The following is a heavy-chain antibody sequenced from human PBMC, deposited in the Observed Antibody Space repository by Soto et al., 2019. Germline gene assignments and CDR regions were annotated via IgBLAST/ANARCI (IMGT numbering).Heavy chain of an antibody. CDR2: IITYNGDT. J-gene: IGHJ6*02. CDR1: GYTFTRSG. CDR3: AREGVAPYYYYGMDV. D-gene: IGHD5-12*01. V-gene: IGHV1-18*01. Sequence: QVQLVQSGAEVKKPGASVKVSCKASGYTFTRSGISWVRQAPGQGLEWMGWIITYNGDTNYAQTFQGRVTMTTDTSTSTVYMELRSLRSDDTAVYYCAREGVAPYYYYGMDVWGQGTPVTVSS.